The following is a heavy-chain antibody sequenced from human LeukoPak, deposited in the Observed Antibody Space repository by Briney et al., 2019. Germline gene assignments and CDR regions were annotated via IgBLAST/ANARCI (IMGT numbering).Heavy chain of an antibody. Sequence: PSETLSLTCAVYGGSFSGCYWSWIRQPPGKGLEWIGEINHSGSTNYNPSLKSRVTISVDTSKNQFSLKLSSVTAADTAVYYCARGGDRYYYYYGMDVWGQGTTVTVSS. CDR1: GGSFSGCY. D-gene: IGHD2-21*01. V-gene: IGHV4-34*01. CDR2: INHSGST. J-gene: IGHJ6*02. CDR3: ARGGDRYYYYYGMDV.